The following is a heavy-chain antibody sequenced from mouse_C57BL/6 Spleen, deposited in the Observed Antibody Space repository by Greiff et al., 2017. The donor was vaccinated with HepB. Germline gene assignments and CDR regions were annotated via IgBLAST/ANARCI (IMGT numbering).Heavy chain of an antibody. CDR3: AIITTVVEDAMDY. CDR1: GYSFTGYY. J-gene: IGHJ4*01. D-gene: IGHD1-1*01. V-gene: IGHV1-42*01. CDR2: INPSTGGT. Sequence: VQLQQSGPELVKPGASVKISCKASGYSFTGYYMNWVKQSPEKSLEWIGEINPSTGGTTYNQKFKAKATLTVDKSSSTAYMQLKSLTSEDSAVYYWAIITTVVEDAMDYWGQGTSVTVSS.